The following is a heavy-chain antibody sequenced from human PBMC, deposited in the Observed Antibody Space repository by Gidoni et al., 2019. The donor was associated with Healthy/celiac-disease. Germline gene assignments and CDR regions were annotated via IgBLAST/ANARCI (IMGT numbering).Heavy chain of an antibody. D-gene: IGHD1-26*01. J-gene: IGHJ5*02. V-gene: IGHV5-10-1*03. Sequence: EVQLVQSGAEVKKPGESLRISCKGSGYSFTSYWISWVRQMPGKGLEWMGRIDPSDSYTNYSPSFQGHVTISADKSISTAYLQWSSLKASDTAMYYCARRGGSYSKWGDWFDPWGQGTLVTVSS. CDR2: IDPSDSYT. CDR1: GYSFTSYW. CDR3: ARRGGSYSKWGDWFDP.